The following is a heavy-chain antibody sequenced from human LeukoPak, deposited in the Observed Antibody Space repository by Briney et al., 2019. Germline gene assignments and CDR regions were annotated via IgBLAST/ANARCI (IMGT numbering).Heavy chain of an antibody. V-gene: IGHV4-4*07. CDR3: ARGTMVRGVSGDYYYYMDV. CDR1: GGSISSYY. CDR2: IYTSGST. Sequence: PSDTLSLTYTVSGGSISSYYWSWIRQPAGKGLEWIGRIYTSGSTNYNPSLKSRVTMSVDTSKNQFSLKLSSVTAADTAVYYCARGTMVRGVSGDYYYYMDVWGKGTTVTISS. J-gene: IGHJ6*03. D-gene: IGHD3-10*01.